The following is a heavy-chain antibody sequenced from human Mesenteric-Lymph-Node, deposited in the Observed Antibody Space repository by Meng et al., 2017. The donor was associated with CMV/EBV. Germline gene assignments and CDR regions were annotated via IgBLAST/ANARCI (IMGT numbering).Heavy chain of an antibody. J-gene: IGHJ6*02. CDR1: GFTFSSYS. CDR2: ISSSSSTI. V-gene: IGHV3-48*04. Sequence: GESLKISCAASGFTFSSYSMNWVRQAPGKGLEWVSYISSSSSTIYYADSVKGRFTISRDNSKNTLYLQMNSLRAEDTAVYYCARNYDRTTYYYFAMDVWGQGTTVTVSS. D-gene: IGHD3-22*01. CDR3: ARNYDRTTYYYFAMDV.